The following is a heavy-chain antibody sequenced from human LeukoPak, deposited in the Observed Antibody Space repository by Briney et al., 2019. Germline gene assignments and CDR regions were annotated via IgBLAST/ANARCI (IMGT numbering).Heavy chain of an antibody. CDR2: MSGSGRTI. J-gene: IGHJ4*02. Sequence: PGGSLRLSCAASGFTFSGYEMNWVRQAPGKGLEWVSYMSGSGRTIYYADSVKGRFTISRNNSKNTLYLQMNSLRADDTAVYYCAKDVVGAINYFDYWGQGTLVTVSS. D-gene: IGHD1-26*01. CDR1: GFTFSGYE. V-gene: IGHV3-48*03. CDR3: AKDVVGAINYFDY.